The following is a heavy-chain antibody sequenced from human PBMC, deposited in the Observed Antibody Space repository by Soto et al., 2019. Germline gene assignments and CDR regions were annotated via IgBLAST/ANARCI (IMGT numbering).Heavy chain of an antibody. J-gene: IGHJ4*02. CDR1: GFTFSSYG. V-gene: IGHV3-30*18. Sequence: QVQLVESGGGVVQPGRSLRLSCAASGFTFSSYGMHWVRQAPGKGLEWVAVISYDGSNKYYADSVKGRFTISRDNSKNTLYLQMNRLRDEDTAVYYCAKDRVDFWSGYYSHPLDYWGQGTLVTVSS. CDR3: AKDRVDFWSGYYSHPLDY. D-gene: IGHD3-3*01. CDR2: ISYDGSNK.